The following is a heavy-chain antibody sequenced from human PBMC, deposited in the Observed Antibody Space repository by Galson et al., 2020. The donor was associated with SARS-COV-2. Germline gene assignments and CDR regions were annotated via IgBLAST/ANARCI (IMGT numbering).Heavy chain of an antibody. CDR2: ISSSSSYI. Sequence: GESLKISCAASGFTFSSYSMNWVRQAPGKGLEWVSSISSSSSYIYYADSVKGRFTISRDNAKNSLYLQMNSLRAEDTAVYYCARDVSYYGSGSYYFDYWGQGTLVTVSS. J-gene: IGHJ4*02. D-gene: IGHD3-10*01. V-gene: IGHV3-21*01. CDR1: GFTFSSYS. CDR3: ARDVSYYGSGSYYFDY.